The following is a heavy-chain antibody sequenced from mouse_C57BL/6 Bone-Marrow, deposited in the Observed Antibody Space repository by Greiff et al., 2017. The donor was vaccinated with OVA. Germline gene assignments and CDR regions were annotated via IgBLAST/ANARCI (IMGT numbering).Heavy chain of an antibody. V-gene: IGHV1-64*01. J-gene: IGHJ2*01. CDR3: ARAGALLRYPHFDY. D-gene: IGHD1-1*01. Sequence: QVQLQQPGAELVKPGASVKLSCKASGYTFTSYWMHWVKQRPGQGLEWIGMIHPNSGSTNYHEKFKSKATLTVDKSSSTAYMQLSSLTSEDSAVYYCARAGALLRYPHFDYWGQGTTLTVSS. CDR2: IHPNSGST. CDR1: GYTFTSYW.